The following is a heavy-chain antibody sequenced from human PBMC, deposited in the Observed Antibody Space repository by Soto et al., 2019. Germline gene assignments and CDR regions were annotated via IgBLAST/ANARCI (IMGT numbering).Heavy chain of an antibody. CDR2: ISYDGSNK. J-gene: IGHJ3*02. D-gene: IGHD6-19*01. Sequence: QVQLVESGGGVVQPGRSLRLSCAASGFTFSSYAMHWVRQAPGKVLEWVAVISYDGSNKYYADSVKGRFTISRDNSKNTLYLQMNSLRAEDTAVYYCARALESSGEPDAFDIWGQGTMVTVSS. CDR1: GFTFSSYA. CDR3: ARALESSGEPDAFDI. V-gene: IGHV3-30-3*01.